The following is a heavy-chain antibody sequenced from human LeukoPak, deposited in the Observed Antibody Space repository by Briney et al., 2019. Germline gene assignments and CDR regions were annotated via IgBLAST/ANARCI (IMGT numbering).Heavy chain of an antibody. CDR1: GGSFSGYY. V-gene: IGHV4-34*01. J-gene: IGHJ4*02. Sequence: SETLSLTCAVYGGSFSGYYWSWIRQPPGKGLEWIGEINHSGSTNYNPSLKSRVTISVDTSKNQFSLKLSSVTAADTAVYYCARGHAPREPFVYWGQGTLVTVSS. CDR3: ARGHAPREPFVY. CDR2: INHSGST. D-gene: IGHD5-24*01.